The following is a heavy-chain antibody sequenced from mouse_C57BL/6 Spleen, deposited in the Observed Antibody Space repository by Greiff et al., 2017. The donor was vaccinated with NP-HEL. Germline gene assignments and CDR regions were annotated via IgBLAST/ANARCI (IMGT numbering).Heavy chain of an antibody. CDR3: TRDRPGTSAMDY. Sequence: EVQVVESGEGLVKPGGSLKLSCAASGFTFSSYAMSWVRQTPEKRLEWVAYISSGGDYIYYADTVKGRFTISRDNARNTLYLQMSSLKSEDTAMYYCTRDRPGTSAMDYWGQGTSVTVSS. CDR2: ISSGGDYI. D-gene: IGHD4-1*01. J-gene: IGHJ4*01. V-gene: IGHV5-9-1*02. CDR1: GFTFSSYA.